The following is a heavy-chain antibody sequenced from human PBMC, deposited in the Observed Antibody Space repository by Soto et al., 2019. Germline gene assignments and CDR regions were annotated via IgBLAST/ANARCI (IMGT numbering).Heavy chain of an antibody. CDR1: GGSFSGYY. J-gene: IGHJ5*02. Sequence: QVQLQQWGAGLLKPSETLSLTCAVYGGSFSGYYWSWIRQPPGKGLEWIGEINHSGSTNYHPSLKSRVTISVDTSKNQFSLKLSSVTAADTAVYYCARGKAAPVVANWFDPWGQGTLVTVSS. CDR3: ARGKAAPVVANWFDP. D-gene: IGHD2-15*01. CDR2: INHSGST. V-gene: IGHV4-34*01.